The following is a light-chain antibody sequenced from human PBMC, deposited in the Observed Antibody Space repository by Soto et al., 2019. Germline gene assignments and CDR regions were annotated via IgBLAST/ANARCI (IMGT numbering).Light chain of an antibody. V-gene: IGKV1-9*01. J-gene: IGKJ5*01. CDR1: QGIRNY. Sequence: DIRLSQTTTYLSASVGDRVTITCRASQGIRNYLAWYQQKPGRAPKLLIYIASTLQSGVPSRFSGSYSGTEFTLTITSLQPEDCATYYCQQVNSYPIPFGQGTRLEI. CDR3: QQVNSYPIP. CDR2: IAS.